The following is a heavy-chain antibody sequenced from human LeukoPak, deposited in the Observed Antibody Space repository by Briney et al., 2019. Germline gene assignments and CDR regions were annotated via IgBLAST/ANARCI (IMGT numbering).Heavy chain of an antibody. V-gene: IGHV3-23*01. J-gene: IGHJ6*04. CDR1: GFTFSSYA. CDR2: ISGSGGST. CDR3: ARDQVVPAALNNYYYYYGMDV. D-gene: IGHD2-2*01. Sequence: GGSLRLSCAASGFTFSSYAMSWVRQAPGKGLEWVSAISGSGGSTYYADSVKGRFTISRDNAKNSLYLQMNSLRAEDTAVYYCARDQVVPAALNNYYYYYGMDVWGKGTTVTVSS.